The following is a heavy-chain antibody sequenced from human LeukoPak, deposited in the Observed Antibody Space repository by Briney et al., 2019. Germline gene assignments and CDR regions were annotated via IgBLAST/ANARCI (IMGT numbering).Heavy chain of an antibody. CDR1: GFTFSDYY. CDR2: ISSSGSTI. V-gene: IGHV3-11*04. CDR3: AREESVVVPAAILKGYYYYYYMDV. D-gene: IGHD2-2*02. J-gene: IGHJ6*03. Sequence: GGSLRLSCAASGFTFSDYYMSWIRQAPGKGLEWVSYISSSGSTIYYADSVKGRFTISRDNAKNSLYLQMNSLRAEDTAVYYCAREESVVVPAAILKGYYYYYYMDVWGKGTTVTVSS.